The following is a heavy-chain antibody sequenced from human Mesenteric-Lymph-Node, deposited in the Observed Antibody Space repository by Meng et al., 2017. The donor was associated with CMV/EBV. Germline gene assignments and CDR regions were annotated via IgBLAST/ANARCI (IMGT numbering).Heavy chain of an antibody. CDR3: ARDQRAYDFWSGYYY. Sequence: SETLSLTCAVYGGSFSGYYWSWIRQPPGKGLEWIGSISYSGNTYYSPSLKSRVITSVDTSKSQFSLKLSSVTAADTAVYYCARDQRAYDFWSGYYYWGQGTLVTVSS. J-gene: IGHJ4*02. CDR2: ISYSGNT. D-gene: IGHD3-3*01. CDR1: GGSFSGYY. V-gene: IGHV4-34*01.